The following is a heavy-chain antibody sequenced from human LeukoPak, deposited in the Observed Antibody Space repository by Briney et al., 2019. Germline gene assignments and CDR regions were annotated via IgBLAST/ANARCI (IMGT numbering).Heavy chain of an antibody. J-gene: IGHJ4*02. Sequence: PGGSLRLSCAASGFTVDSNYLSWVRQAPGKGLEWVANIKQDGSEKYYVDSVKGRFTISRDNAKNSLYLQMNSLRAEDTAVHYCARYDFWSGYYPYWGQGTLVTVSS. V-gene: IGHV3-7*03. CDR3: ARYDFWSGYYPY. CDR1: GFTVDSNY. D-gene: IGHD3-3*01. CDR2: IKQDGSEK.